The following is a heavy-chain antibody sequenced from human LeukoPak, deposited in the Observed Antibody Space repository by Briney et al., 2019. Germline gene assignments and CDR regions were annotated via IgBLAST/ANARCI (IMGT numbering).Heavy chain of an antibody. Sequence: SETLSLTCTVSGVSISSYYWSWIRQPPGKGLEWIGCIYTSGSTNYNPSLKSRVTISVDTSKNQFSLKLSSVTAADTAVYYCARHAEAMYYFDYWGQGTLVTVSS. CDR2: IYTSGST. D-gene: IGHD5-18*01. V-gene: IGHV4-4*09. J-gene: IGHJ4*02. CDR3: ARHAEAMYYFDY. CDR1: GVSISSYY.